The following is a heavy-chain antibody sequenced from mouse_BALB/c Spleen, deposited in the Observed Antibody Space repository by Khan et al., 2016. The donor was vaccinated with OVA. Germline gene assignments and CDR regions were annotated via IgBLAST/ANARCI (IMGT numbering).Heavy chain of an antibody. Sequence: EVKLLESGPGLVKPSQSLSLTCTVTGYSITSGYAWNWIRQFPGNKLEWMGYISYSGVTSYTPSLKSRISITRDTSKNQFFLQLNSVTTEDTATYYVARRNYYGYYFDYWGQGTTLTVSS. V-gene: IGHV3-2*02. D-gene: IGHD1-1*01. CDR2: ISYSGVT. CDR1: GYSITSGYA. J-gene: IGHJ2*01. CDR3: ARRNYYGYYFDY.